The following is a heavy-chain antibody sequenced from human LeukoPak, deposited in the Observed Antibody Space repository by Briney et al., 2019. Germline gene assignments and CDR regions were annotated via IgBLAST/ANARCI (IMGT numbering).Heavy chain of an antibody. D-gene: IGHD4/OR15-4a*01. CDR3: ARGLKEVITERLWPKYRHYASYYMDV. CDR1: GYTFSNYD. J-gene: IGHJ6*03. CDR2: MNPNSGNT. V-gene: IGHV1-8*03. Sequence: ASVKVSCKASGYTFSNYDINWVRQAPGQGLEWVAWMNPNSGNTGYAQKFQGRVAITRDTSISTAYLEVSTLRTDDTAVYYCARGLKEVITERLWPKYRHYASYYMDVWGKGTTVTVSS.